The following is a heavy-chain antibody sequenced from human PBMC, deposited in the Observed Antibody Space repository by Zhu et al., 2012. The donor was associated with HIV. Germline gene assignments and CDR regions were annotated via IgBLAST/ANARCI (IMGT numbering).Heavy chain of an antibody. Sequence: QVQLVESGGGLVKPGGSLRLSCAVSGFDFSDSYMGWIRQPPGKGLEWLSYIDNRGGNTYYADSIQGRFIISRDNAKNSLFLQMKSLRVEDTAVYYCARGGWLRYIAHDSWGQGTLVT. CDR3: ARGGWLRYIAHDS. J-gene: IGHJ5*01. CDR2: IDNRGGNT. D-gene: IGHD5-12*01. CDR1: GFDFSDSY. V-gene: IGHV3-11*04.